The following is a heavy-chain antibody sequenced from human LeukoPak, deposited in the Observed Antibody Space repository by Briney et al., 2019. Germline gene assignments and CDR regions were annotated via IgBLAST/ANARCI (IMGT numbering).Heavy chain of an antibody. J-gene: IGHJ4*02. CDR1: GYTFTSYY. V-gene: IGHV1-46*01. D-gene: IGHD3-16*02. CDR2: INPSGGST. Sequence: ASVKVSCKASGYTFTSYYMHWVRQAPGQGLEWMGIINPSGGSTSYAQKFQGRVTMTRDTSTSTVYMELSSLRSEDTAVYYCARGVDDYVWGSYRSNADYWGQGTLVTVSP. CDR3: ARGVDDYVWGSYRSNADY.